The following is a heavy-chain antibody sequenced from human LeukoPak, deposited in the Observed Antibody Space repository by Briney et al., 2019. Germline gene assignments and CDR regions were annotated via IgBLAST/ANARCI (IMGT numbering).Heavy chain of an antibody. CDR1: GASISSSSYY. CDR2: MDYSGST. CDR3: AGYSGSHLGAGAEYFQH. Sequence: SETLSLTCTVSGASISSSSYYWAWIRQPPGKGLEWIGSMDYSGSTYYKPSLKSRVTISVDTSKNQFSLKPSSVTAADTAVYYCAGYSGSHLGAGAEYFQHWGQGTLVTVSS. D-gene: IGHD1-26*01. V-gene: IGHV4-39*01. J-gene: IGHJ1*01.